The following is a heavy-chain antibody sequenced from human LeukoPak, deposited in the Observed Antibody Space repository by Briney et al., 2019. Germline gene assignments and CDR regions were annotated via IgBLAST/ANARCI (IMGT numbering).Heavy chain of an antibody. J-gene: IGHJ4*02. V-gene: IGHV1-46*01. CDR3: ARDLLVGYCSSTSCFNFDY. Sequence: GASVKVSCKASGYTFTSYYMHWVRQAPGQGLEWMGIINPSGGSTSYAQKSRGRVTMTRDTSTSTVYMELSSLRSEDTAVYYCARDLLVGYCSSTSCFNFDYWGQGTLVTVSS. CDR2: INPSGGST. CDR1: GYTFTSYY. D-gene: IGHD2-2*01.